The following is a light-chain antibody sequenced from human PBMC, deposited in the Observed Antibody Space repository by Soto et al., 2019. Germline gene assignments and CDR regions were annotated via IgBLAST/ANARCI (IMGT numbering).Light chain of an antibody. CDR2: WAS. Sequence: DIVMTQSPDPLAVSLGERATVNCKSSQSVLYSSNNKNYLTWYQQKPGQPPKLLIYWASTRESGVPDRFNGSGSGTDFTLTISSLQAEDVAVYYCQQYYSTPYTFGQGTKLEI. J-gene: IGKJ2*01. V-gene: IGKV4-1*01. CDR1: QSVLYSSNNKNY. CDR3: QQYYSTPYT.